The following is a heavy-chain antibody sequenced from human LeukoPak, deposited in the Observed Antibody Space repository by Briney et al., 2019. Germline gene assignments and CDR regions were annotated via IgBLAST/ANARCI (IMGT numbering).Heavy chain of an antibody. CDR1: GFTFSSYG. V-gene: IGHV3-21*01. Sequence: GGSLRLSCAASGFTFSSYGMHWVRQAPGKGLEWVSSISRSSDYIYYADSVKGRFTVSRDNAKNSLFLQMNSLRAEDTAVYYCATLYCSGGSCSYYDYWGQGTLVTVSS. CDR3: ATLYCSGGSCSYYDY. CDR2: ISRSSDYI. J-gene: IGHJ4*02. D-gene: IGHD2-15*01.